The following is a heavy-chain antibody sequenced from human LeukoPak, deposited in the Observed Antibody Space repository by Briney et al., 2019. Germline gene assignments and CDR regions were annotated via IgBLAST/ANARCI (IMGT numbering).Heavy chain of an antibody. V-gene: IGHV5-51*01. J-gene: IGHJ4*02. D-gene: IGHD1-20*01. CDR2: IYPGDSDT. CDR3: ARLGITGTTLYYFDY. Sequence: GESLKISCKGSGYTFTTYWIAWVRQMPGKGLEWMGIIYPGDSDTRYSPSFQGQVTISADKSISTAYLQWSSLKASDTAMFYCARLGITGTTLYYFDYWGQGTLATVST. CDR1: GYTFTTYW.